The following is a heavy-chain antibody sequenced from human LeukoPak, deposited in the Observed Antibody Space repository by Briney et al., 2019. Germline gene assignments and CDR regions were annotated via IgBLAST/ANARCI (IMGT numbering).Heavy chain of an antibody. CDR3: ARDSGNYHYDMDV. D-gene: IGHD3-10*01. J-gene: IGHJ6*02. CDR1: RYSFNSHH. CDR2: NFFHDGTT. V-gene: IGHV1-46*02. Sequence: ASVKVSFKTSRYSFNSHHVHWVRQAPGQGLEWMGINFFHDGTTSNTQKFPGRLTMTRDTSTSTVYMELSSLRSEDTAVYYCARDSGNYHYDMDVWGQGTTVIVSS.